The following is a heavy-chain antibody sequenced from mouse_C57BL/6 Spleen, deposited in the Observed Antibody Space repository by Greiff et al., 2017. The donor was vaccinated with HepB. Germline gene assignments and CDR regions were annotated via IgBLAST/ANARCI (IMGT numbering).Heavy chain of an antibody. CDR3: ASVYYYSAGFAY. J-gene: IGHJ3*01. V-gene: IGHV5-4*03. CDR2: ISDGGSYT. D-gene: IGHD1-1*01. CDR1: GFTFSSYA. Sequence: DVKLVESGGGLVKPGGSLKLSCAASGFTFSSYAMSWVRQTPEKRLEWVATISDGGSYTYYPDNVKGRFTISRDNAKNNLYLQMSHLKSEDTAMYYCASVYYYSAGFAYWGQGTLVTVSA.